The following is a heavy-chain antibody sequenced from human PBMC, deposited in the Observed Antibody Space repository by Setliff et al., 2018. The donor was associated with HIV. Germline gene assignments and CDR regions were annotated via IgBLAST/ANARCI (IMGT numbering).Heavy chain of an antibody. CDR1: GDSTTSSH. CDR2: IHISGAT. CDR3: ARYSGTFTRYFDP. Sequence: SETLSLTCTISGDSTTSSHWSWIRQPPGKGLEWIGYIHISGATSYNPSLERRVTISLDMSRNQFSLKLTSVTAADAAMYYCARYSGTFTRYFDPWGPGTLVTVSS. J-gene: IGHJ5*02. D-gene: IGHD1-26*01. V-gene: IGHV4-4*09.